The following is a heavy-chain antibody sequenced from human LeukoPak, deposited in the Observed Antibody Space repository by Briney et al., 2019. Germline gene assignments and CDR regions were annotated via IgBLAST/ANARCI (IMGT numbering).Heavy chain of an antibody. CDR1: GFTFSNYA. D-gene: IGHD3-10*01. CDR3: ARPASRGVGRYFDL. CDR2: LSGSGDNI. Sequence: GGSLRLSCAASGFTFSNYAMSWVRQAPGKGLEWVSALSGSGDNIYYADSVKGRFTISRDNSKNTLYLQMNSLRVEDTALYYCARPASRGVGRYFDLWGRGTLVTVSS. J-gene: IGHJ2*01. V-gene: IGHV3-23*01.